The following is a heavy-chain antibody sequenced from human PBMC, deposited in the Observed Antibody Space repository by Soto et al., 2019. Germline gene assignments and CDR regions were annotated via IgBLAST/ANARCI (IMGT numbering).Heavy chain of an antibody. CDR2: IYYSGST. Sequence: SETLSLTCTVSGGSISSYYWSWIRQPPGKGLEWIGYIYYSGSTNYNPSLKSRVTISVDTSKNQFSLKLSSVTAADTAVYYCARGVTYYDYIWGSYRSGGAFDIWGQGTMVTVSS. CDR3: ARGVTYYDYIWGSYRSGGAFDI. J-gene: IGHJ3*02. V-gene: IGHV4-59*01. CDR1: GGSISSYY. D-gene: IGHD3-16*02.